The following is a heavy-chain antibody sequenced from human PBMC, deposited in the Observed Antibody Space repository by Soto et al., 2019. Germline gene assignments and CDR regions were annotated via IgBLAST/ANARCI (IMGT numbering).Heavy chain of an antibody. CDR2: INHSGRT. V-gene: IGHV4-34*01. CDR1: GGSLSGYF. Sequence: QVHLEQWFAGLLKPSETLSLTCAVYGGSLSGYFWSWVRQPPGKGLEWIGEINHSGRTNYNPSLKSRVTISADTSKHQFSLRLSSVTAADSAIYYCASYHYYDFWVGSRHYMDAWGKGTTVTVSS. J-gene: IGHJ6*03. CDR3: ASYHYYDFWVGSRHYMDA. D-gene: IGHD3-3*01.